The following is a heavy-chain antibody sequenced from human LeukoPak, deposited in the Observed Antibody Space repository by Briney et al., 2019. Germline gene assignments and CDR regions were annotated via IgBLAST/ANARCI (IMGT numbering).Heavy chain of an antibody. CDR3: ARAVGSGSFQTYYYYMDV. CDR1: GGSISSYY. J-gene: IGHJ6*03. V-gene: IGHV4-4*07. Sequence: MSSETLSLTCTVSGGSISSYYWSWIRQPPGKGLEWIGRIYTCGSTNYNPSLKSRVTMSVDTSKNQFSLKLSSVTAADTAVYYCARAVGSGSFQTYYYYMDVWGKGTTVTISS. D-gene: IGHD3-10*01. CDR2: IYTCGST.